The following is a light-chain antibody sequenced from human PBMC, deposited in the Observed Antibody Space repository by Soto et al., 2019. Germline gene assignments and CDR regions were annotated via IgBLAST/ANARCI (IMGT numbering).Light chain of an antibody. CDR3: SSYTSSSTLDPYV. J-gene: IGLJ1*01. Sequence: QSSLTQPASVSGSPWQSITISCTGTSSDVGGYNYVSWYQQHPGKAPKPLIYDVSNRPSGVSNRFSGSKSGNTASLTISGLQAEDEADYYCSSYTSSSTLDPYVFGTGTKVTVL. CDR2: DVS. CDR1: SSDVGGYNY. V-gene: IGLV2-14*01.